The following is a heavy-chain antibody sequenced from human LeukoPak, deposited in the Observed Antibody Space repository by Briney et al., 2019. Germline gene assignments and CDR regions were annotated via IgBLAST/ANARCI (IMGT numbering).Heavy chain of an antibody. CDR1: GFTFSSYA. Sequence: GGSLRLSCAASGFTFSSYAMSWVRQAPGKGLEWVSAISGSGGSTYYADSVKGRFTISRDNSKNTLYLQMNSLRAEDTAVYYCAKEEKLLWFGGNWFDLWGQGTLVTVSS. V-gene: IGHV3-23*01. D-gene: IGHD3-10*01. J-gene: IGHJ5*02. CDR3: AKEEKLLWFGGNWFDL. CDR2: ISGSGGST.